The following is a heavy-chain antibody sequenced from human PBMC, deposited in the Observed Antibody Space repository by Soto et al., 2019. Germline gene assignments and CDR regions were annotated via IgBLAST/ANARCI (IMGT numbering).Heavy chain of an antibody. J-gene: IGHJ6*03. D-gene: IGHD1-26*01. V-gene: IGHV1-69*02. CDR2: IIPILGIA. CDR3: ARAEAGSYYCYYMDV. CDR1: GGTFSSYT. Sequence: QVQLVQSGAEVKKPGSSVKVSCKASGGTFSSYTISWVRQAPGQGLEWMGRIIPILGIANYAQKFQGRVTITADKSTSTAYMELSSLRSEDTAVYYCARAEAGSYYCYYMDVWGKGTTVTVSS.